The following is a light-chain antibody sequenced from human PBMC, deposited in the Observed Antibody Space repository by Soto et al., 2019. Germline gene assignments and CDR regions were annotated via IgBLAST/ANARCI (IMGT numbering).Light chain of an antibody. CDR1: QSISGW. CDR2: DAS. Sequence: DIQMTQSPPTLSASVGDRVTLTCRASQSISGWLAWYQQKPGKAPKLLIYDASTLESGVPSRFSGSGSGTEFTLTISSLQPEDFATYYCHQYNSYSEAFGQGTKVELK. CDR3: HQYNSYSEA. V-gene: IGKV1-5*01. J-gene: IGKJ1*01.